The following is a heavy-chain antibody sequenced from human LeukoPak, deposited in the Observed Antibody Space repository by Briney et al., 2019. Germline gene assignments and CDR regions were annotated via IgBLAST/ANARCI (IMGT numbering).Heavy chain of an antibody. J-gene: IGHJ6*03. V-gene: IGHV4-59*01. CDR3: ARGRVSSSTWHSTYYYYFYMDV. CDR1: DDSITMYY. CDR2: VDHTGST. D-gene: IGHD4-11*01. Sequence: NPSETLSLTCSVSDDSITMYYWTWIRQPPGKGLEWIGYVDHTGSTNFNPSLNGRVTIFRDTSRNLFSLRLTSVTAADTAVYFCARGRVSSSTWHSTYYYYFYMDVWGKGTTVTVSS.